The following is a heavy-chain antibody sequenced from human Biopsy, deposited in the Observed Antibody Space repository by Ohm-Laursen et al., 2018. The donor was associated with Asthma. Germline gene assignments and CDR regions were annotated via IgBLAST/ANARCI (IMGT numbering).Heavy chain of an antibody. CDR3: ARTYYDFLTRQVNDAFDI. D-gene: IGHD3-9*01. Sequence: ASVNVSCKDSRYTFTSYAIHWVRQAPGQRLEWMGWINAGNGNTKYSQKFQGRVTITRDTSASTAYMELSSLRSEDTAVYYCARTYYDFLTRQVNDAFDIWGQGTMVTVSS. CDR1: RYTFTSYA. V-gene: IGHV1-3*01. CDR2: INAGNGNT. J-gene: IGHJ3*02.